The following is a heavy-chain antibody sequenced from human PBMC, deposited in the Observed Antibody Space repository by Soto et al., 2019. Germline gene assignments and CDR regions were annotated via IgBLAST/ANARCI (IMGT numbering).Heavy chain of an antibody. V-gene: IGHV3-33*01. D-gene: IGHD6-6*01. J-gene: IGHJ4*02. CDR2: IWSDGSNK. CDR1: GFTFSSYV. CDR3: AREGEQFVTDY. Sequence: QVQLVESGGGVVQPGRSLRLSCAASGFTFSSYVMHWVRQAPGKGLQWVAAIWSDGSNKYYADSVKGRFTISRDNSKNTLYLQMNSLRAEDTAVYYCAREGEQFVTDYWGQGTLVTDSS.